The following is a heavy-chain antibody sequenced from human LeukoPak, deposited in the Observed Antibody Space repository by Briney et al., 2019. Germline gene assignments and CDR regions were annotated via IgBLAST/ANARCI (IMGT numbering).Heavy chain of an antibody. CDR2: ISYDGSNK. J-gene: IGHJ3*02. Sequence: GRSLRLSCAASGFTFSSYAMHWVRQAPGKGLEWVAVISYDGSNKYYADSVKGRFTISRDNSKNTLYLQMNSLRAEDTAVYYCARGYYYDSSAQSVAFDIWGQGTMVTVSS. CDR1: GFTFSSYA. V-gene: IGHV3-30-3*01. CDR3: ARGYYYDSSAQSVAFDI. D-gene: IGHD3-22*01.